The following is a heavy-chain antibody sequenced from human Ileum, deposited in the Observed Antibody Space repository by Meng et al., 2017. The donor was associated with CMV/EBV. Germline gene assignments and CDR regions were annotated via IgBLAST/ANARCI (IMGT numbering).Heavy chain of an antibody. Sequence: GGSLRLSCAASGFTFSSYSMNWVRQAPGKGLEWVSYISSSSSTIYYADSVKGRFTISRDNAKNSLYLQMNSLRAEDTAVYYCAREYKAPKRFLEWSDAFDIWGQGTMVTVSS. CDR3: AREYKAPKRFLEWSDAFDI. D-gene: IGHD3-3*01. CDR1: GFTFSSYS. J-gene: IGHJ3*02. V-gene: IGHV3-48*04. CDR2: ISSSSSTI.